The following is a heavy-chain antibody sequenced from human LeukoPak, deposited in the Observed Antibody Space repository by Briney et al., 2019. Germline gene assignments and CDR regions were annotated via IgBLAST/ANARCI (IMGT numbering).Heavy chain of an antibody. CDR2: MNEDGSHV. D-gene: IGHD5-18*01. Sequence: GGSLRLSCADSGFIFSNYWMSWVRQAPGKGLEWVANMNEDGSHVYYVGSVKDRFTISRDNAKSSLYLQMNSLRAEDTAVYYCATHSGFRHDYWGQGTLVTVSS. CDR1: GFIFSNYW. V-gene: IGHV3-7*01. J-gene: IGHJ4*02. CDR3: ATHSGFRHDY.